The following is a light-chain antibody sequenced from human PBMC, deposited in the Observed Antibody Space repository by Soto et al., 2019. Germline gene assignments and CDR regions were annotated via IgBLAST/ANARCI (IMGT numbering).Light chain of an antibody. CDR1: SSTIGRNT. Sequence: SVLTQPPSASGTPGQRVTISCSGSSSTIGRNTVHWYQQLPGTAPNLLIYTNNQRPSGVPARFSGSKSGTSASLAISGLQSEDEADYYCAAWDDRLNGYVFGTGTKVTVL. J-gene: IGLJ1*01. CDR2: TNN. CDR3: AAWDDRLNGYV. V-gene: IGLV1-44*01.